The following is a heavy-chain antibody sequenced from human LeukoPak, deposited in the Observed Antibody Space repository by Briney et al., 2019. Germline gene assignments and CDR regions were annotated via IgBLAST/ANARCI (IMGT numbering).Heavy chain of an antibody. CDR1: GYTFTIYG. V-gene: IGHV1-18*01. D-gene: IGHD2-8*02. Sequence: ASVTVSCTASGYTFTIYGISWVRQAPGQGLEWMGWISAYNGNTNYAQKLQGRVTMTTDTSTSTAYMELRSLRSDDTAVYYCARDTAGGQDYFDYWGQGTLVTVSS. CDR3: ARDTAGGQDYFDY. J-gene: IGHJ4*02. CDR2: ISAYNGNT.